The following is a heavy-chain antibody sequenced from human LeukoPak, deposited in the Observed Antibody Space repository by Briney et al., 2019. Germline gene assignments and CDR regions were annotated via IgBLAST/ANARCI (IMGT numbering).Heavy chain of an antibody. J-gene: IGHJ4*02. CDR1: GYTFTSYD. D-gene: IGHD6-13*01. V-gene: IGHV1-8*01. CDR3: ARGRRIAAATFFVY. CDR2: MNPNSGNT. Sequence: GASVRVSCKASGYTFTSYDINWVRQAPGQGLEWMGWMNPNSGNTGYAQKFQGRVTMTRNTSISTAYMELSSLRSEDTAVYYCARGRRIAAATFFVYWGQGTLVTVSS.